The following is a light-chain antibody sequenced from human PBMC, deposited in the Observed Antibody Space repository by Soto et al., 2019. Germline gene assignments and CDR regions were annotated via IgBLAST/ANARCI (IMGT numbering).Light chain of an antibody. CDR2: EVS. CDR1: SSDVGGYKY. Sequence: QSVLTQPPSASGSPGQSVTISCTGTSSDVGGYKYVSWYQQHPGKAPKLLIYEVSKRPSGVPDRFSGSKSGNTASLTVSGLQAADEADYYCSSYAGSYIWVFGGGIKLTVL. J-gene: IGLJ3*02. CDR3: SSYAGSYIWV. V-gene: IGLV2-8*01.